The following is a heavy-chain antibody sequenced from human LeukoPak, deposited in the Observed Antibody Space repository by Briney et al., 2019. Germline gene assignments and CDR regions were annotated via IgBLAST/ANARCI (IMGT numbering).Heavy chain of an antibody. CDR1: GGSISTGGYY. D-gene: IGHD3-22*01. V-gene: IGHV4-31*03. CDR3: ARFHTSGYYRHFDF. Sequence: SETLSLTCTVSGGSISTGGYYWSWIRQHPGKGLEWIAYIYYSGSTYYDPSLKSRVTISVDTSKNQFSLKLSSVTAADTAVYYCARFHTSGYYRHFDFWGQGTLVTVSS. J-gene: IGHJ4*02. CDR2: IYYSGST.